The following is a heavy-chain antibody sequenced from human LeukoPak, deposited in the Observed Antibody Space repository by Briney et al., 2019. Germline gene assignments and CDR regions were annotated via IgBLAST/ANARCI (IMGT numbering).Heavy chain of an antibody. CDR2: IYYSGST. CDR1: GGSISSGGYY. V-gene: IGHV4-31*03. CDR3: ARELDYGDYGGFDY. Sequence: SETLSLTCTVSGGSISSGGYYWSWIRQHPGKGLEWIGYIYYSGSTYYNPSLKSRVTISVDTSKNQFSLKLSSVTAADTAVYYCARELDYGDYGGFDYWAREPWSPSPQ. D-gene: IGHD4-17*01. J-gene: IGHJ4*02.